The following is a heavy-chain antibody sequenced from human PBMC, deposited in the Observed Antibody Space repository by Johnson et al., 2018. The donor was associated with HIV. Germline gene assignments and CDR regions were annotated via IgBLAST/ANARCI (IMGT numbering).Heavy chain of an antibody. CDR3: AREAGSGSYSPWRPDAFDI. J-gene: IGHJ3*02. CDR2: INWNGGSQ. CDR1: GFTFDDYG. V-gene: IGHV3-20*04. D-gene: IGHD3-10*01. Sequence: VQLVESGGGLVQPGGSLRLSCAASGFTFDDYGMSWVRQAPGTGLEWVPGINWNGGSQGYADSVKGRFTISRDNAKNSLYLQMNSLRAQDTALYYCAREAGSGSYSPWRPDAFDIWGQGTMVTVSS.